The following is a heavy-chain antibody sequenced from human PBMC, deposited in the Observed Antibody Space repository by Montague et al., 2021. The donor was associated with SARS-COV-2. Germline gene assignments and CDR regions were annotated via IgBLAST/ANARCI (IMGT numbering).Heavy chain of an antibody. D-gene: IGHD3-22*01. CDR2: ISNSGDTK. CDR1: GFIFSSYE. J-gene: IGHJ4*02. V-gene: IGHV3-48*03. Sequence: SLRRSCAASGFIFSSYEMNWVRQAPGKGLEWVSYISNSGDTKYYADSVKGRFTISRDNAKNSLYLQMSSLRAEDTAVYYCARAGEDYYYDSSGFLYWGQGILVTVSS. CDR3: ARAGEDYYYDSSGFLY.